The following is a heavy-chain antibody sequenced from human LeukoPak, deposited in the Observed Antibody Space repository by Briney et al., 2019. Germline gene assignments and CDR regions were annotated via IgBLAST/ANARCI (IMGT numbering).Heavy chain of an antibody. V-gene: IGHV3-53*01. Sequence: PGGSLRLSCAASGFTVSNTYVSWVRQAPGKGLEWVSVIYAGGGTFYSESVKGRFTISRDSSKNTLYLQMNSLRADDTAVYYCARDSSGPAFWGQGTLVTVSS. CDR1: GFTVSNTY. D-gene: IGHD6-19*01. CDR3: ARDSSGPAF. CDR2: IYAGGGT. J-gene: IGHJ4*02.